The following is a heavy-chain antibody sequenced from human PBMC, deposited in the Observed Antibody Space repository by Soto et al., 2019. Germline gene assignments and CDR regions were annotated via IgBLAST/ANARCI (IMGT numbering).Heavy chain of an antibody. Sequence: QVQLQESGPGLVKPSQTLSLTCTVSGGSISSGGYYWSWIRQHPGKGLEWIGYIYYSGSTYYNPSLKSRFTLTEDTSKTQISPELSAVTAADTAVYYCARGIIVGAHNAFDIWGQGTMVTVSS. J-gene: IGHJ3*02. V-gene: IGHV4-31*03. D-gene: IGHD1-26*01. CDR2: IYYSGST. CDR3: ARGIIVGAHNAFDI. CDR1: GGSISSGGYY.